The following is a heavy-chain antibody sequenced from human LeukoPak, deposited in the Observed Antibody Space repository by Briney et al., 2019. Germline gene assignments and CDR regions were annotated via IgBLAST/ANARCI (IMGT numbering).Heavy chain of an antibody. CDR3: ARRRWADAFDI. J-gene: IGHJ3*02. Sequence: GESLQISCKGSGYRFINYWIAWVRQMPGKGLEWMGIIYPGDSDTTYSPSFQGQVTISADKSISTAYLQWSSLKASDTAMYYCARRRWADAFDIWGQGTMVTVSS. V-gene: IGHV5-51*01. D-gene: IGHD4-23*01. CDR1: GYRFINYW. CDR2: IYPGDSDT.